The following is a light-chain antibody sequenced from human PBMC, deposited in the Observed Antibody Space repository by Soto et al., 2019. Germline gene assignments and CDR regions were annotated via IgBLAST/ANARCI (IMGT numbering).Light chain of an antibody. J-gene: IGKJ4*01. Sequence: DIQMTQSPSSLSASVGDRVTITCRASQSISSYLNWDQQKPDKAPKLLIYAASSLQSGVPSRFSGTGSGTDFTLTISSLQPEDFAAYYCQQSYSTLTFGGGTKVEIE. CDR2: AAS. CDR1: QSISSY. CDR3: QQSYSTLT. V-gene: IGKV1-39*01.